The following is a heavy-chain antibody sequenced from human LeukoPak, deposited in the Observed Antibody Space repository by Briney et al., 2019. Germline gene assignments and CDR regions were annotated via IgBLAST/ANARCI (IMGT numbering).Heavy chain of an antibody. Sequence: PGGSLRLSCAASGFTFDDCAMHWVRQAPGKGLEWVSGILRNSGSIGYADSVKGRFTVSRDDAKNSLYLQMNSLRAEDTALYYCVKDGGRDTAAAYYWGQGTLVSVSS. D-gene: IGHD6-13*01. J-gene: IGHJ4*02. CDR2: ILRNSGSI. CDR1: GFTFDDCA. V-gene: IGHV3-9*01. CDR3: VKDGGRDTAAAYY.